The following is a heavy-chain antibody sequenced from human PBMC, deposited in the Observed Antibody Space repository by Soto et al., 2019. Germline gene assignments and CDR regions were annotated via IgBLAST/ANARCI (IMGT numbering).Heavy chain of an antibody. CDR3: ARDGEVIAGPGNSFDI. CDR2: INPNSGGT. J-gene: IGHJ3*02. D-gene: IGHD6-19*01. V-gene: IGHV1-2*04. Sequence: QGQLVQSGAEVKEPGASVKVSCKASGHTFTGYYMHWVRQAPGQGLEWMGWINPNSGGTHYAQTFQGWVTMTRDTSISTAYMELSRLRTDDTAVYYCARDGEVIAGPGNSFDIWGQGTMVTVSS. CDR1: GHTFTGYY.